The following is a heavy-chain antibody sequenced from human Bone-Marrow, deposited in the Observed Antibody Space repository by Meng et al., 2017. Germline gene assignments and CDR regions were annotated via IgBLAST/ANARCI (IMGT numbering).Heavy chain of an antibody. CDR3: ARHSGYDLGYGMDV. CDR2: IWYDGSNK. D-gene: IGHD5-12*01. Sequence: GESLKISCAASGFTFSSYGMHWVRQAPGKGLEWVAVIWYDGSNKYYADSVKGRFTISRDNSKNTLYLQMNSLRAEDTAVYYCARHSGYDLGYGMDVWGQGTTVTVSS. V-gene: IGHV3-33*01. CDR1: GFTFSSYG. J-gene: IGHJ6*02.